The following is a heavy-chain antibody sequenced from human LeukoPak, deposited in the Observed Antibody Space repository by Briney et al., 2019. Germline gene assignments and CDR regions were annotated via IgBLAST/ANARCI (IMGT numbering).Heavy chain of an antibody. J-gene: IGHJ3*02. CDR1: GYTFINYG. CDR2: ISAHNGDT. D-gene: IGHD5-24*01. CDR3: ARELGEEMAPEVETDAFDI. V-gene: IGHV1-18*01. Sequence: GASVKVSCKASGYTFINYGISWVREAPGQGLEWMGWISAHNGDTNYAQKFQGRVTMTTDTSTSTIYMELRRLRSDDTAVYYCARELGEEMAPEVETDAFDIWGQGTMVTVSS.